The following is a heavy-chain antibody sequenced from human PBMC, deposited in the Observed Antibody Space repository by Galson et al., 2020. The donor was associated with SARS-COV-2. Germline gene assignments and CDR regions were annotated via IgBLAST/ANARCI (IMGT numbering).Heavy chain of an antibody. Sequence: GESLKISCAASGFTFSSYGMHWVRQVPGKGLVWVSRIKSDGITTTYADSVKGRFTISRDNAKNTLYLQMNSLRAEDTAVYYCASRGVVVPDTSFDYWGLGTLVTVAS. V-gene: IGHV3-74*01. CDR1: GFTFSSYG. CDR3: ASRGVVVPDTSFDY. CDR2: IKSDGITT. J-gene: IGHJ4*02. D-gene: IGHD2-15*01.